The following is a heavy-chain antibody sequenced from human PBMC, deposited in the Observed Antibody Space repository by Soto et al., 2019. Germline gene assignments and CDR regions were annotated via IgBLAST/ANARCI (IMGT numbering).Heavy chain of an antibody. V-gene: IGHV4-30-4*01. CDR3: ARDSTVTTGRYYYYYGMDV. Sequence: PSETLSLTCTVSGGSISSGDYYWSWIRQPPGKGLEWIGYIYYSGSTYYNPSLKSRVTISVDTSKNQFSLKLSSVTAADTAVYYCARDSTVTTGRYYYYYGMDVWGQGTTVTVSS. CDR1: GGSISSGDYY. J-gene: IGHJ6*02. CDR2: IYYSGST. D-gene: IGHD4-4*01.